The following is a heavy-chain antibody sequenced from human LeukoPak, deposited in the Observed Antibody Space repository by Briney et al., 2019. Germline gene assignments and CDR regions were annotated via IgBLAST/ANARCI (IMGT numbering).Heavy chain of an antibody. D-gene: IGHD3-9*01. CDR1: GFTFYDYA. J-gene: IGHJ3*02. CDR2: ISWNSGSM. CDR3: AKDLGGRYFDWSDAFDI. V-gene: IGHV3-9*01. Sequence: GGSLRLSCAASGFTFYDYAMHWVRQAPGKGLEWVSGISWNSGSMGYADSVKGRFTISRDNAKNSLYLQMNSLRAEDTALYYCAKDLGGRYFDWSDAFDIWGQGTMVTVSS.